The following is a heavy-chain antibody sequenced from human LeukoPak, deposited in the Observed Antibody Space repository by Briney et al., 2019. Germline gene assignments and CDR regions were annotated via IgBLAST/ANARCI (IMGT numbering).Heavy chain of an antibody. J-gene: IGHJ3*02. CDR2: ISYDGTQK. D-gene: IGHD2-2*01. Sequence: GALRLSGAASGFTFRSYAMHWVRQAPGKGLEWVAVISYDGTQKYYADSVKGRFTISRDNSKNTLYLQMNSLRAEDTAVYYCARDRGIVVVPAAIAPDAFDIWGQGTMVTVSS. V-gene: IGHV3-30-3*01. CDR1: GFTFRSYA. CDR3: ARDRGIVVVPAAIAPDAFDI.